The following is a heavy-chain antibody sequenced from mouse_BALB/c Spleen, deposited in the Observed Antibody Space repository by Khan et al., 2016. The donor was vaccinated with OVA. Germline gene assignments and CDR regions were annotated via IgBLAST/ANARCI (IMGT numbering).Heavy chain of an antibody. CDR1: GYTFTNYG. CDR3: ARPPYFSYVMVY. Sequence: QIQLVQSGPELQKPGETVKISCKASGYTFTNYGMNWVKQAPGKGLKWMGWINTHTGEATYADDFKGRFALSLETSASTAYLQINSLKNEDTATYFCARPPYFSYVMVYWGQGTPVTVSS. V-gene: IGHV9-3-1*01. CDR2: INTHTGEA. J-gene: IGHJ4*01. D-gene: IGHD2-10*01.